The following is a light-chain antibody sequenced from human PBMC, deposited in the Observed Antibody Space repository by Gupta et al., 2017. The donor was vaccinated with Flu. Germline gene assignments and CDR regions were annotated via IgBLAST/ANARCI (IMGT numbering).Light chain of an antibody. Sequence: DIVMTQSPDSLAVSLGERATINCKSSQSVLHSPNNKNYLAWYQQKPGQPPKLLIYWASTRESGVPDRFSGSGSGTDFTLTISSLQAEDVAVYYCQQYYSTPPSFGPGTKVDIK. CDR1: QSVLHSPNNKNY. J-gene: IGKJ3*01. V-gene: IGKV4-1*01. CDR2: WAS. CDR3: QQYYSTPPS.